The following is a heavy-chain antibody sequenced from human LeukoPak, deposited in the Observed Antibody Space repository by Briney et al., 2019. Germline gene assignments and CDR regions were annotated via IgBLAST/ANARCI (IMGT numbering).Heavy chain of an antibody. CDR3: ARNPQLLWFGELSPNWFDP. V-gene: IGHV1-2*02. Sequence: ASVKVSCKASGYTFTGYYMHWVRQAPGQGLEWMGWINPNSGGTNYAQKFQGRVTMTRDTSISTAYMELSRLRSDDTAVYYCARNPQLLWFGELSPNWFDPWGQGTLVTVSA. D-gene: IGHD3-10*01. CDR2: INPNSGGT. J-gene: IGHJ5*02. CDR1: GYTFTGYY.